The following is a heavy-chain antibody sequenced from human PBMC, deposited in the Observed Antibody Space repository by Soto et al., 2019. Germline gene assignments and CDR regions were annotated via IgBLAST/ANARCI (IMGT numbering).Heavy chain of an antibody. CDR2: ISDAAGSA. Sequence: EVQLLESGGGLVQPGGSLRLSCVASGFAFSSYAMSWVRQVPGKGLEWVSTISDAAGSAYYVDSVKGRFTISRDNSKKTLYLHINSLRAEDSAVYYCARPYGGKIGDAPDLWGPGTRVTVSS. CDR3: ARPYGGKIGDAPDL. CDR1: GFAFSSYA. J-gene: IGHJ3*01. D-gene: IGHD4-17*01. V-gene: IGHV3-23*01.